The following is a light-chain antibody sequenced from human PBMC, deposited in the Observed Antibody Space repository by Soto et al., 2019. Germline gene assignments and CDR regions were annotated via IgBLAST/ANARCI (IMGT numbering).Light chain of an antibody. J-gene: IGKJ2*01. CDR3: QQYNNWPPYT. CDR2: GAS. Sequence: EIVMTQSPATLSVSPGERATLSCRASQSVSRNLAWYQQKPGQAPRLLIYGASTRATGIPARFSGSGSGTEFTLTISSLQPEDFAVYYCQQYNNWPPYTFGQGTKVEIK. CDR1: QSVSRN. V-gene: IGKV3-15*01.